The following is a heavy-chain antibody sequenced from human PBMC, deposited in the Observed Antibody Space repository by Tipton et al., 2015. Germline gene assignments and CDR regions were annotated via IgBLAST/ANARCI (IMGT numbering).Heavy chain of an antibody. CDR1: GGSVSSGSYY. CDR3: ARVRRNDFYGLDV. V-gene: IGHV4-61*01. J-gene: IGHJ6*02. CDR2: IYYSGNT. Sequence: TLSLTCTVSGGSVSSGSYYWSWVRQPPGKGLEWIGHIYYSGNTNYNPSLKSRVPMSVDTSKNLFSLNLRSVTAADTAVYYCARVRRNDFYGLDVWGQGTTVTVSS.